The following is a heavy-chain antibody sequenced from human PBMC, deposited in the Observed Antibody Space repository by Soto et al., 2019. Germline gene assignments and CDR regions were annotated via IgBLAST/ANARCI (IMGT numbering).Heavy chain of an antibody. CDR1: GGSFSGYY. J-gene: IGHJ2*01. CDR2: INHSGST. Sequence: QVQLQQWGAGLLKPSETLSLTCAVYGGSFSGYYWSWIRQPPGKGLEWIGEINHSGSTNYNPSLKSRVTISVDTSKNQFSLKLSSVTAADTAVYYCARGKSRYCSSTSCHRYWYFDLWGRGTLVTVSS. CDR3: ARGKSRYCSSTSCHRYWYFDL. V-gene: IGHV4-34*01. D-gene: IGHD2-2*01.